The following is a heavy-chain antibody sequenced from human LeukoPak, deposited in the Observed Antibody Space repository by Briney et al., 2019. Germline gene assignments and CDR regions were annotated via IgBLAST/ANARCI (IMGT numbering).Heavy chain of an antibody. V-gene: IGHV1-18*01. D-gene: IGHD5-12*01. CDR1: GFTFTSFG. CDR3: ARRSGYDRRAGTLDI. J-gene: IGHJ3*02. CDR2: ISGYNGDT. Sequence: ASVKVSCKASGFTFTSFGFSWVWHAPGQGLEWVGWISGYNGDTSHDQKFQGRVTISTDTSTNTAYMDLRSLTSDDTAVYYCARRSGYDRRAGTLDIWGQGTMVTVSS.